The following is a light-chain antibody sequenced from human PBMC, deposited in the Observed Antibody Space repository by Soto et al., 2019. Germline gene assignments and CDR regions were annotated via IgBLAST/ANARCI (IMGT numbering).Light chain of an antibody. CDR2: GAS. CDR3: QPYGSSRT. Sequence: EIVLTQSPGTLSLSPGERATLSCRASQSVSSSYLAWYQQKPGQAPRLLIYGASSRATGIPDRFSGSGSGTDFSLTISRLVPEDFAVYYCQPYGSSRTLGQGTKVDIK. V-gene: IGKV3-20*01. J-gene: IGKJ1*01. CDR1: QSVSSSY.